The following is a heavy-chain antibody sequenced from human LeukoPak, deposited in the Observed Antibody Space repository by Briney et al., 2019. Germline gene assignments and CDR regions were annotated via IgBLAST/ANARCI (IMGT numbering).Heavy chain of an antibody. J-gene: IGHJ5*02. D-gene: IGHD6-13*01. CDR2: ISSSSSYI. CDR1: GFTFSSYS. Sequence: AGGSLRLSCAASGFTFSSYSMNRVRQAPGKGLEWVSSISSSSSYIYYADSVKGRFTISRDNAKNSLYLQMNSLRAEDTAVYYCVPKAAAGAWGQGTLVTVSS. V-gene: IGHV3-21*01. CDR3: VPKAAAGA.